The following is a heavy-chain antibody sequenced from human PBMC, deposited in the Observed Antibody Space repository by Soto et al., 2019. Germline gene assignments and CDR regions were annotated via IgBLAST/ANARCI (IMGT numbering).Heavy chain of an antibody. Sequence: SETLSLTCAVYGGSFSGYYWSWIRQPPGKGLEWIGEISHGGSINYIPSLKSRVDISIDTSKNQFSLKLSSVTAADTAVYYCARGRMNNYDFWSGYYKGPPYYGMDVWGQGTTVTVSS. CDR1: GGSFSGYY. J-gene: IGHJ6*02. D-gene: IGHD3-3*01. V-gene: IGHV4-34*01. CDR3: ARGRMNNYDFWSGYYKGPPYYGMDV. CDR2: ISHGGSI.